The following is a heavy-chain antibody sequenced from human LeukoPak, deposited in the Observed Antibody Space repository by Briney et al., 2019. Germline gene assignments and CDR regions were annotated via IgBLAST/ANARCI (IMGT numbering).Heavy chain of an antibody. CDR3: ASDGIAVDRGIGYFDY. CDR2: ISGSGGTT. Sequence: GGSLRLSCAASGFTLSSYAMNWVRQAPGKGLEWVSAISGSGGTTYYADSVKGRFTISRDNSKNTLFLQMNSLRAEDTALYYCASDGIAVDRGIGYFDYWGQGTLVTVSS. V-gene: IGHV3-23*01. D-gene: IGHD6-13*01. CDR1: GFTLSSYA. J-gene: IGHJ4*02.